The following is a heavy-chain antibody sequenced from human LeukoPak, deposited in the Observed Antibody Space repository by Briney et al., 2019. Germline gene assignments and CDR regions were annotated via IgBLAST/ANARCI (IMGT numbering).Heavy chain of an antibody. J-gene: IGHJ4*02. Sequence: GGSLRLSCAASGFTFSTYAMGWVRQAPGKGLEWVSTITGSGGSTYYADSVKGRFTISRDNSKNTLYLQMNTLRAEDTGVYYCARAPGGRWLQLETAFDYWGQGTLVTVSS. V-gene: IGHV3-23*01. D-gene: IGHD5-24*01. CDR1: GFTFSTYA. CDR3: ARAPGGRWLQLETAFDY. CDR2: ITGSGGST.